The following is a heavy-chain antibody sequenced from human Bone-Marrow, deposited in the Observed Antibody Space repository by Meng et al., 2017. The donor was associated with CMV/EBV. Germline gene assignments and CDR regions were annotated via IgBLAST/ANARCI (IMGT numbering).Heavy chain of an antibody. CDR3: ARGPLSLAGYYSRRYYYGMDV. CDR2: IIPILGIA. J-gene: IGHJ6*02. Sequence: SVNVSCKASGGTFSNYTISWVRQAPGQGLEWMGRIIPILGIANHAQKFQGRVTITADKSTSTAYMELSSLRSEDTAVYYCARGPLSLAGYYSRRYYYGMDVWGQGTTVAVSS. CDR1: GGTFSNYT. V-gene: IGHV1-69*02. D-gene: IGHD3-9*01.